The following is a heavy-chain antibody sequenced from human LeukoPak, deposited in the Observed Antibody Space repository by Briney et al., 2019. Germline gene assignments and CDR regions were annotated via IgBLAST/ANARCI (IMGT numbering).Heavy chain of an antibody. J-gene: IGHJ4*02. CDR3: ARDSVGATTIDY. CDR2: IYYSGST. Sequence: SETLSLTCTVSGGSISSYYWSWIRQPPGKGLEWIGYIYYSGSTNYNPSLKSRVTISVDTSKNQFSLKLSSVTAADTAVYYCARDSVGATTIDYWGQGTLVTVSS. D-gene: IGHD1-26*01. V-gene: IGHV4-59*12. CDR1: GGSISSYY.